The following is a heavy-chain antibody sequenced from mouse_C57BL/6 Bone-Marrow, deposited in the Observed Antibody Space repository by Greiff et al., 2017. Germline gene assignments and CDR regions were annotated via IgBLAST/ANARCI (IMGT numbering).Heavy chain of an antibody. J-gene: IGHJ1*03. V-gene: IGHV5-4*01. D-gene: IGHD1-1*01. Sequence: VQAVESGGGLVKPGGSLKLSCAASGLTLSSYAMSWVRQTPEKRLEWVATISDGGSYTYYPDNVKGRFTISRDNAKNNLYLQVSHLRSEDTAMYYYARGLRWWYFDVWGTGTTVTVSS. CDR2: ISDGGSYT. CDR3: ARGLRWWYFDV. CDR1: GLTLSSYA.